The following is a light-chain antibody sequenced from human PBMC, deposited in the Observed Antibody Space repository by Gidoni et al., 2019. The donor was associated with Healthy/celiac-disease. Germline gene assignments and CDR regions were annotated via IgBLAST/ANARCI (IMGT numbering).Light chain of an antibody. Sequence: DIQMTQSPSTLSASVGDRVTITCRASQSISSWLAWYQQKPGKDPKLLIYKASSLESGVPSRFSSSGSGTEFTLTISSLQPDDFATYYCQQYNSYSRTFGQGTKVEIK. CDR3: QQYNSYSRT. CDR1: QSISSW. V-gene: IGKV1-5*03. CDR2: KAS. J-gene: IGKJ1*01.